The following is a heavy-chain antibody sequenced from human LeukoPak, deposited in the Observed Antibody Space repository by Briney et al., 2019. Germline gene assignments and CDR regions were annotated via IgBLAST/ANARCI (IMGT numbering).Heavy chain of an antibody. CDR3: ARTHWLTKTVPPDY. V-gene: IGHV1-18*01. J-gene: IGHJ4*02. CDR1: GYTFTNYG. D-gene: IGHD6-19*01. Sequence: ASVKVSCKASGYTFTNYGITWVRQAPGQGLEWVGWISAYNGNTNYAQKLQGRVTMTTDTSTSTAYMELRSLRSDDTAVYYCARTHWLTKTVPPDYWGQGTLVTVSS. CDR2: ISAYNGNT.